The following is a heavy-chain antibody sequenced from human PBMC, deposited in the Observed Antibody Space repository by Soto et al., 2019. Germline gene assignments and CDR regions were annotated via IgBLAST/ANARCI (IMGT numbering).Heavy chain of an antibody. CDR2: IYYTGST. J-gene: IGHJ4*02. CDR3: ARQRGNYFDY. V-gene: IGHV4-59*01. Sequence: SETLSLTCTVSGDSISTFYWSWIRQPPGKGLEWIGYIYYTGSTNYNPSLKSRVTMSVDTSKKQFSLKLTSVTAADTAVYYCARQRGNYFDYWGQGSLVTVSS. CDR1: GDSISTFY. D-gene: IGHD3-10*01.